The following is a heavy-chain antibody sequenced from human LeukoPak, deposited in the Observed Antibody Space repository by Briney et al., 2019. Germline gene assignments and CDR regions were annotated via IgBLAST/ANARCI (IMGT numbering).Heavy chain of an antibody. D-gene: IGHD3-3*01. CDR3: ARHAPGYDFWSGYPHAFDI. CDR2: IYYSGST. V-gene: IGHV4-39*01. Sequence: SETLSLTCTVSRGSISSSSYYWGWIRQPPGKGLEWIGSIYYSGSTYYNPSLKSRVTISVDTSKNQFSLKLSSVTAADTAVYYCARHAPGYDFWSGYPHAFDIWGQGTMVTVSS. J-gene: IGHJ3*02. CDR1: RGSISSSSYY.